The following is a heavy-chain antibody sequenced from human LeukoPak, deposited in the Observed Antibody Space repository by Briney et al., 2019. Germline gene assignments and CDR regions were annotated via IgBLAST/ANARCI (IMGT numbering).Heavy chain of an antibody. D-gene: IGHD3-3*01. CDR3: TRLGRNYDFWSGYSDY. CDR2: IRSKANSYAT. CDR1: GFTFSGSA. Sequence: PGGSLRLSCAASGFTFSGSAMHWVRQASGKGLEWVGRIRSKANSYATAYAASVKGRFTISRDDSKNTAYLQMNSPKTEDTAVYYCTRLGRNYDFWSGYSDYWGQGTLVTVSS. V-gene: IGHV3-73*01. J-gene: IGHJ4*02.